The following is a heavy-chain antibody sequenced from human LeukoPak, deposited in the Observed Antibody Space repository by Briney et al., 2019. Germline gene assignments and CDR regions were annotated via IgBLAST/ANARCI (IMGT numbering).Heavy chain of an antibody. CDR2: IYYSGST. Sequence: PSQTLSLTCTVSGGSISSGGYYLSWIRQDPGKGLEWIGYIYYSGSTYYNPSLKSRVTISVDTSKNQFSLKLSSVTAADTAVYYCARGPYYYYYGMDVWGQGTTVTVSS. V-gene: IGHV4-31*03. CDR1: GGSISSGGYY. CDR3: ARGPYYYYYGMDV. J-gene: IGHJ6*02.